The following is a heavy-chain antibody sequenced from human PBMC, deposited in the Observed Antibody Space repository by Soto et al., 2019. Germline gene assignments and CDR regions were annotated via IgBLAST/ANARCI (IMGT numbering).Heavy chain of an antibody. CDR3: AKASVWYPYFDS. V-gene: IGHV3-33*06. D-gene: IGHD6-13*01. J-gene: IGHJ4*02. CDR1: GFTFSSYG. CDR2: IWYDGSNK. Sequence: GGSLRLSCAASGFTFSSYGMHWVRQAPGKGLEWVAVIWYDGSNKYYADSVKGRFTISRDNSKDTLYLQMNSLRAEETAIYYCAKASVWYPYFDSWGQGTLVTVSS.